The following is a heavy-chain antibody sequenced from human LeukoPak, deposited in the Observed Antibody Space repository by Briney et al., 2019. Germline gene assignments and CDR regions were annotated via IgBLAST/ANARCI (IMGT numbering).Heavy chain of an antibody. D-gene: IGHD6-6*01. CDR2: FDPEDGET. CDR1: GYTLTELS. V-gene: IGHV1-24*01. Sequence: ASVKVSCKVSGYTLTELSMHWVRQAPGKGLEWMGGFDPEDGETIYAQKFQGRVTMTEDASTDTAYMELSSLGSEDTAVYYCATARVGQLASPFDYWGQGTLVTVSS. J-gene: IGHJ4*02. CDR3: ATARVGQLASPFDY.